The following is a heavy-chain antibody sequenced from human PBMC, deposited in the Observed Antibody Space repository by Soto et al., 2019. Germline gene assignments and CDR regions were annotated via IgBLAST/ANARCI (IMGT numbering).Heavy chain of an antibody. V-gene: IGHV1-69*02. CDR1: GGTFSNST. CDR3: ARFKLGDDY. D-gene: IGHD5-12*01. CDR2: LIPILGLA. Sequence: QVQLVQSGAEVRKPGSSVKVSCQASGGTFSNSTVTWVRQAPGQGLEWMGRLIPILGLANYAQKFRGRLTITAAKSTTTAYMELRSLGSEDTAIYYCARFKLGDDYWGQGTLVTVSS. J-gene: IGHJ4*02.